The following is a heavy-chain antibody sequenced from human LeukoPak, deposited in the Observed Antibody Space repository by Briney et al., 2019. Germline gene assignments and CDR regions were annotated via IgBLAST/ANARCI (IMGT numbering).Heavy chain of an antibody. D-gene: IGHD2-2*01. V-gene: IGHV7-4-1*02. Sequence: ASVKVSCKASGYTFTSYAMNWVRQAPGQGLEWMGWINTNTGNPTYAQGFTGRFVFSLDTSVSTAYLQISSLRAEDTAVYYCARGYCSSTSCYGGSYWGQGTLVTVSS. J-gene: IGHJ4*02. CDR2: INTNTGNP. CDR3: ARGYCSSTSCYGGSY. CDR1: GYTFTSYA.